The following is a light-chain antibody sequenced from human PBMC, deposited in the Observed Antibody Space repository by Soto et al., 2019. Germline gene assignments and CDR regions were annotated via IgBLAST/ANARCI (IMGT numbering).Light chain of an antibody. J-gene: IGKJ5*01. CDR1: QDINKN. CDR3: QQYESLPLT. Sequence: DLLMTRSPSSLSASVGARGAIACSASQDINKNLIWYQQKPGNAPKLLIYDASDLETRVPPRFSGSGSGTGLTFTISRLQPEDFATDYCQQYESLPLTFGQGTRLEL. CDR2: DAS. V-gene: IGKV1-33*01.